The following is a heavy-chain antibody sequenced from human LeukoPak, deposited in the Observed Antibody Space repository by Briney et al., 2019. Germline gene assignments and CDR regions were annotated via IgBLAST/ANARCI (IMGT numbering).Heavy chain of an antibody. CDR2: IRSKVYGGTP. J-gene: IGHJ4*02. CDR3: TRDQTPYY. CDR1: GFTFGGYA. Sequence: GGSLRLSCTASGFTFGGYAMSWFRQAPGKRLEWVGFIRSKVYGGTPEYAASVKGRFTISRDDSKGIAYLQMNSLKTEDTAVYYCTRDQTPYYWGQGTLVTVSS. V-gene: IGHV3-49*03.